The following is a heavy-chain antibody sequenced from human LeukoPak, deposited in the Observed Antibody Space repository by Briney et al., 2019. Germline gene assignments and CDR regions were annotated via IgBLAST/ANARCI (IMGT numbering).Heavy chain of an antibody. CDR2: GNS. J-gene: IGHJ4*02. Sequence: SETLSLTCTVSGDSISGYFWSWIRQPPGRGLEWIGGNSNYNPSLNSRLAISEETSRNQVSLKLSSVTAADTAVYYCARDRGSGSWYDDGFDYWGQGTLVTVSS. CDR1: GDSISGYF. CDR3: ARDRGSGSWYDDGFDY. V-gene: IGHV4-59*12. D-gene: IGHD6-13*01.